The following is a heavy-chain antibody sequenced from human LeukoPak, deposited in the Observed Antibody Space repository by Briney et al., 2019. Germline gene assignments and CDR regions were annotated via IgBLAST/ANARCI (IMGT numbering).Heavy chain of an antibody. CDR2: ISYDGSNK. CDR1: GFTFSSYA. Sequence: PGGSLRLSCAASGFTFSSYAMHWVRQAPGKGLEWVAVISYDGSNKYYADSVKGRFTISRDNSKNTLYLQMNSLRAEDTAVYYCARDVVGAPIEWGQGTLVTVSS. D-gene: IGHD1-26*01. V-gene: IGHV3-30-3*01. J-gene: IGHJ4*02. CDR3: ARDVVGAPIE.